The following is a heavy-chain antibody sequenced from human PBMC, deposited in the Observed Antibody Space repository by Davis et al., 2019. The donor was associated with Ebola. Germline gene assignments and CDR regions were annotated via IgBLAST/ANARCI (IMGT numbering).Heavy chain of an antibody. Sequence: SETLSLTCAVSGGSISSGGYSWSWIRQPPGKRLEWTGFVYSSGSTYYNPSLKSRVTISVDTSKNQFSLKLSSVTAADTAVYYCEGRYYGMDVWGKGTTVTVSS. CDR3: EGRYYGMDV. J-gene: IGHJ6*04. V-gene: IGHV4-30-2*03. CDR2: VYSSGST. CDR1: GGSISSGGYS.